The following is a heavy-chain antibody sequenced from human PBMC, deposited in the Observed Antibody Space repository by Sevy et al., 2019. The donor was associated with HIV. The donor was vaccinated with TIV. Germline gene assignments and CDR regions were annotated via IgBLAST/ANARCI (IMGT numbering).Heavy chain of an antibody. V-gene: IGHV3-7*03. D-gene: IGHD4-4*01. CDR1: GFIFSDYW. Sequence: GGSLRLSCAASGFIFSDYWMTWVRQAPGKGLEWVATIRLDGSARYYASSVKGRFTISIDNAKNSLFLQMNSLRVEDTAVYYCARAFRREAYTPDYWGQGSLVTVSS. J-gene: IGHJ4*02. CDR2: IRLDGSAR. CDR3: ARAFRREAYTPDY.